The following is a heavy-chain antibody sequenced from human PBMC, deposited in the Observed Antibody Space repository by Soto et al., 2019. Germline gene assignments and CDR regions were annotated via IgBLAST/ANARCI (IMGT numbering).Heavy chain of an antibody. V-gene: IGHV4-34*01. CDR2: INHSGST. CDR3: ARYGRKRNDY. J-gene: IGHJ4*02. D-gene: IGHD4-17*01. CDR1: GGSFSGYY. Sequence: PSETLSLTCAVYGGSFSGYYWSWIRQPPGKGLEWTGEINHSGSTNYNPSLKGRVTISVDTSKNQFSLKLSSVTAADTAVYYCARYGRKRNDYWGQGTLVTVSS.